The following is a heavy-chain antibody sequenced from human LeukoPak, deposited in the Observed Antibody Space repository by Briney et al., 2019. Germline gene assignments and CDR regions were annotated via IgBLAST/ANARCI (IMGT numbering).Heavy chain of an antibody. Sequence: SETLSLTCTVSGGSISSYYWSWIRQTPGKGLEWIGYIYYSGSTNFNPSLKSRVTISVDTSKNQFSLKMSSVTAADTAVYFCARGGPPGYYYDYYMDVWGKGATVTISS. CDR1: GGSISSYY. V-gene: IGHV4-59*01. CDR2: IYYSGST. CDR3: ARGGPPGYYYDYYMDV. J-gene: IGHJ6*03.